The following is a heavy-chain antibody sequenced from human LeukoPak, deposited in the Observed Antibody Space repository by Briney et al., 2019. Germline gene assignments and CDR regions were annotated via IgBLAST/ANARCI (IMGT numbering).Heavy chain of an antibody. J-gene: IGHJ6*03. CDR2: IYYSGST. D-gene: IGHD3-22*01. CDR3: ARILGIGVKSYYYYMDV. Sequence: SQTLSLTCTVSGGSISSGGYYWSWIRQHPGKGLEWIGYIYYSGSTYYNPSLKSRVTISEDTSKNQFSLKLSSVTAADTAVYYCARILGIGVKSYYYYMDVWGKGTTVTVSS. V-gene: IGHV4-31*03. CDR1: GGSISSGGYY.